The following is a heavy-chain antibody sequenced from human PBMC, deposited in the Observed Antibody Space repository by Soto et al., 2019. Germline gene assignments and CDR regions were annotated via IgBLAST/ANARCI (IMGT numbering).Heavy chain of an antibody. CDR2: IKEDGGEK. V-gene: IGHV3-7*01. Sequence: EAQLVESGGGLVQPGGSLRLSCVTSGFTFSNYWVTWVRQAPGKGREWVANIKEDGGEKYYGNSVKRRFTVSRDNARKSVYLQLNSLIAEDTAVYSCASGVALDYWGQGTLVTVSS. J-gene: IGHJ4*02. CDR1: GFTFSNYW. D-gene: IGHD2-15*01. CDR3: ASGVALDY.